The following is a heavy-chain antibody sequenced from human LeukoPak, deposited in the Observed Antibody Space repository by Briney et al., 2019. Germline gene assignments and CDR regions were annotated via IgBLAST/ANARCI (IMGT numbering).Heavy chain of an antibody. CDR1: GGSISSSSYY. Sequence: SETLSLTCTVSGGSISSSSYYWGWIRQPPGKGLEWIGSIYYSGSTYYNPSLKSRVTISVDTSKNQFSLKLSSVTAADTAVYYCARGFPAVGYWGQGTLVTVSS. J-gene: IGHJ4*02. V-gene: IGHV4-39*07. CDR3: ARGFPAVGY. CDR2: IYYSGST.